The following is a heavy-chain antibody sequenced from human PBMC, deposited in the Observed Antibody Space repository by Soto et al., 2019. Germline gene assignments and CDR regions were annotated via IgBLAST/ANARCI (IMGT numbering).Heavy chain of an antibody. J-gene: IGHJ3*02. Sequence: GGSLRLSCTASGFTFGDYMMSWFRQAPGRGLEWVSCIRSKTYGGTTDYAASVKGRFTISRDDSKAIAYLQMNSLQTEDTAVYYCSRVTRVQLELFPHDAFDIWGQGTAVTVSS. V-gene: IGHV3-49*03. CDR1: GFTFGDYM. CDR2: IRSKTYGGTT. D-gene: IGHD1-1*01. CDR3: SRVTRVQLELFPHDAFDI.